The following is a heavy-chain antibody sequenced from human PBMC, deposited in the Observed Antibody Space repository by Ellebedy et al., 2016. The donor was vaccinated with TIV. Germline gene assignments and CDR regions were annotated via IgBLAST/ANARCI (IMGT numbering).Heavy chain of an antibody. CDR2: VYYSGST. D-gene: IGHD3-22*01. CDR1: GGSVSGFY. CDR3: ARDNQYYDSSGYPNDVFDI. J-gene: IGHJ3*02. Sequence: MPSETLSLTCIVSGGSVSGFYWSWIRQPPGRGLEWIANVYYSGSTNYSPSPKSRVTISVDTSKNQVSLRLNSATAADTAVYYCARDNQYYDSSGYPNDVFDIWGQGAMVIVSS. V-gene: IGHV4-59*02.